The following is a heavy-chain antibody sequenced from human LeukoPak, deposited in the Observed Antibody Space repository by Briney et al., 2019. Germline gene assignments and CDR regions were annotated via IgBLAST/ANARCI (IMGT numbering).Heavy chain of an antibody. CDR2: IYYSGST. CDR1: GGSMSSYY. V-gene: IGHV4-59*01. J-gene: IGHJ6*04. Sequence: SETLSLTCTVSGGSMSSYYWSWIRQPPGKGLEWIGYIYYSGSTNYNPSLKSRVTISVDTSKNQFSLKLSSVTAADTAVYYCAREVAEDYYYYGMDVWGKGTTVTVSS. CDR3: AREVAEDYYYYGMDV. D-gene: IGHD6-19*01.